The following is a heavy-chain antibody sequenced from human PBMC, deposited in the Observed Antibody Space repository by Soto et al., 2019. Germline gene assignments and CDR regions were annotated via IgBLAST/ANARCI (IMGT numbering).Heavy chain of an antibody. CDR2: IYSGGST. D-gene: IGHD2-15*01. Sequence: EVQLVESGGGLVQAGGSLRLSCAASGFTVSTNYMSWVRQAAGKGLEWISVIYSGGSTKYSDSVKGRFTISRDNSKNTFYLQMNILRVEDTAVYYCARGDPKGSCGGGNCYSSYLALWGRGTQVTVSS. J-gene: IGHJ2*01. CDR3: ARGDPKGSCGGGNCYSSYLAL. CDR1: GFTVSTNY. V-gene: IGHV3-66*01.